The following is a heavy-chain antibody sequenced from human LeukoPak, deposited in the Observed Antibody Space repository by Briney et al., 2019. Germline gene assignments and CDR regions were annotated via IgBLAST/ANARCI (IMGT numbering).Heavy chain of an antibody. V-gene: IGHV3-9*01. D-gene: IGHD1-14*01. Sequence: GGSLRLSCAAPGFTFDAYAMHWVRQAPGKGLEWVSTINWNSGRMEYAGSVKGRFSISRDNAESSLFLQMNSLRAGDTAVYYCAREGRMGTADAFDVWGQGTMVTVSS. CDR3: AREGRMGTADAFDV. CDR1: GFTFDAYA. J-gene: IGHJ3*01. CDR2: INWNSGRM.